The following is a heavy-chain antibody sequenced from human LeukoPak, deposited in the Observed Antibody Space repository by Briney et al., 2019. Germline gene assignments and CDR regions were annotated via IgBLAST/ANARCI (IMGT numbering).Heavy chain of an antibody. V-gene: IGHV3-23*01. J-gene: IGHJ1*01. CDR3: AKIQGPRNFQH. CDR2: ISGSGGST. Sequence: GGSLRLSCAASGFTFRSYAMSWVREAPGKGLEWVSAISGSGGSTYYADSVKGRFTISRDNSKNTLYLQMNSLRAEDTAVYYCAKIQGPRNFQHWGQGTLVTVSS. CDR1: GFTFRSYA.